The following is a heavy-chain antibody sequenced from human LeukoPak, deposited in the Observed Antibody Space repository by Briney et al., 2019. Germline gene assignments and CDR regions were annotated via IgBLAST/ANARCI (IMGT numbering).Heavy chain of an antibody. CDR3: AREGPIVVVPAAMGSSNWFDP. CDR1: GYSFTSYW. Sequence: GESLKISCKGSGYSFTSYWISWVRQMPGKGLEWMGRIDPSDSYTNYSPSFQGHVTISADKSISTAYLQWSSLKASDTAMYNCAREGPIVVVPAAMGSSNWFDPWGQGTLVTVSS. CDR2: IDPSDSYT. D-gene: IGHD2-2*01. J-gene: IGHJ5*02. V-gene: IGHV5-10-1*01.